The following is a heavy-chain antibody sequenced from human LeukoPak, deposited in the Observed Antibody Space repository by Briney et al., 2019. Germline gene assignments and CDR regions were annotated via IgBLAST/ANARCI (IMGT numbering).Heavy chain of an antibody. CDR2: INHSGSS. J-gene: IGHJ4*02. Sequence: SETLSLTCAVYGGCFSGYYWSWIHQPPGKGLEWIGEINHSGSSNYNPSLKSRVTISVDTSKNEFSLKLSSVTAADTAVYYCARGGVGRAGNWGQGKLVTVSS. CDR1: GGCFSGYY. D-gene: IGHD2-15*01. V-gene: IGHV4-34*01. CDR3: ARGGVGRAGN.